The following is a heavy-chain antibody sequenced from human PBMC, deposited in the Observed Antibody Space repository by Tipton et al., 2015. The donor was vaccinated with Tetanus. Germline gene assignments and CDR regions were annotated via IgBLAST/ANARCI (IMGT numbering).Heavy chain of an antibody. Sequence: SLRLSCVGSGFTFDDYGMSWVRQAPGKGLEWVSGINWNGGSTGYADSVKGRFTISRDNAKNSLYLQMNSLRAEDTALYHCARVSYYYYGMDVWGQGTTVTVSS. V-gene: IGHV3-20*01. CDR1: GFTFDDYG. J-gene: IGHJ6*02. CDR3: ARVSYYYYGMDV. CDR2: INWNGGST.